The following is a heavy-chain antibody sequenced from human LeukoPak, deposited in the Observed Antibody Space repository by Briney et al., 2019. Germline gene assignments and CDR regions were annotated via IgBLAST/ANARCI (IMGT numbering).Heavy chain of an antibody. CDR1: GFTFSSYA. CDR3: ATHYGP. V-gene: IGHV4-59*05. Sequence: GSLRLSCAASGFTFSSYAMSWVRQAPGKGLEWIGSIYYSGSPYYNPSLKSRVTISVDTSKNQFSLKLNSVTATDTAVYYCATHYGPWGQGTLVPVSS. J-gene: IGHJ4*02. D-gene: IGHD3-16*01. CDR2: IYYSGSP.